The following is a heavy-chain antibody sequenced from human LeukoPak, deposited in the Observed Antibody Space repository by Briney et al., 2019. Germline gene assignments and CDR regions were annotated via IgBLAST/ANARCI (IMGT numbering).Heavy chain of an antibody. CDR2: IKQDGSEK. CDR3: ARDSKRYSSSSPLPYFDY. Sequence: GGSLRLSRAASGFTFSSYWMSWVRQAPGKGLEWVANIKQDGSEKYYVDSVKGRFTISRDNAKNSLYLQMNSLRAEDTAVYYCARDSKRYSSSSPLPYFDYWGQGTLVTVSS. CDR1: GFTFSSYW. D-gene: IGHD6-6*01. J-gene: IGHJ4*02. V-gene: IGHV3-7*01.